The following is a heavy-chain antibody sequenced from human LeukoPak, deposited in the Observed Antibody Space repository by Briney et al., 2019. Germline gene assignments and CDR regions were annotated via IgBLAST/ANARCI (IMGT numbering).Heavy chain of an antibody. J-gene: IGHJ4*02. CDR1: GFTFGDYD. CDR3: TREIARVVDY. Sequence: GGSLRLSCAASGFTFGDYDVSWFRQAPGKGLEWVGFIKSKAYGATTEYAASVKGRFSISRDDSKSIAYLQMNSLKTEDTSVHYCTREIARVVDYWGQGTLVTVSS. D-gene: IGHD2-15*01. CDR2: IKSKAYGATT. V-gene: IGHV3-49*03.